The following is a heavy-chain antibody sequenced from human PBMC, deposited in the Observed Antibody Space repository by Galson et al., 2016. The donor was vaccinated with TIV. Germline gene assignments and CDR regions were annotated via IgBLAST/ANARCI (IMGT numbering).Heavy chain of an antibody. Sequence: SLRLSCAASGFTLSSFAVSWVRQAPGKGLEWVSGISAGGGRTNYADSVKGRFTISRDNPKNTLYLQMRSLRAEDTAVYFCAKMDSSGFDYVRRLDFWGQGTLATVSS. D-gene: IGHD3-22*01. CDR3: AKMDSSGFDYVRRLDF. J-gene: IGHJ4*02. CDR2: ISAGGGRT. V-gene: IGHV3-23*01. CDR1: GFTLSSFA.